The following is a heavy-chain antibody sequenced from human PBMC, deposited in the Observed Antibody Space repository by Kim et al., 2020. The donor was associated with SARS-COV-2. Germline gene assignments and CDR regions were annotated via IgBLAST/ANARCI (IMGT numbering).Heavy chain of an antibody. J-gene: IGHJ5*02. D-gene: IGHD6-19*01. V-gene: IGHV4-59*01. CDR3: ARGHSSGRYNWFDP. CDR1: GGSISYY. CDR2: VYYSGST. Sequence: SETLSLTCTISGGSISYYWSWIRQPPGKGLEWIGYVYYSGSTNYNPSLEGRVTISLDTSKNQFSLKLSSVTAADTAVYYCARGHSSGRYNWFDPCGQGTLVTASS.